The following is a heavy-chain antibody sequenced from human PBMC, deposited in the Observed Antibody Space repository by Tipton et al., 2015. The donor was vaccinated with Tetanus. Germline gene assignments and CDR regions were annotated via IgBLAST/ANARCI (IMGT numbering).Heavy chain of an antibody. Sequence: TLSLTCTVSGASIGSISYHWSWIRQPPGNGLEWIGYIYNSGNTNYNPSLKSRVTISVDTSKNQFSLKLNSVTAADTAVYYCARGRDGYNYPFDYWGQGTLVIVSS. J-gene: IGHJ4*02. D-gene: IGHD5-24*01. V-gene: IGHV4-61*01. CDR2: IYNSGNT. CDR3: ARGRDGYNYPFDY. CDR1: GASIGSISYH.